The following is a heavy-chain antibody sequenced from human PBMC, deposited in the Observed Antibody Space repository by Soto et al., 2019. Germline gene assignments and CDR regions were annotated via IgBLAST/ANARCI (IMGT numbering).Heavy chain of an antibody. CDR3: ARSVEGHFDY. CDR2: MTSDMKTI. J-gene: IGHJ4*02. CDR1: GFTFRIYS. Sequence: EVQLVESGGGLVQPGGSLRLSCAASGFTFRIYSMNWIRQAPGKGLELVSYMTSDMKTIHYADSVKSRFTISRDNARNSVYLQMTSVRDEDSAVYYCARSVEGHFDYWGQGTLVTVSS. D-gene: IGHD6-19*01. V-gene: IGHV3-48*02.